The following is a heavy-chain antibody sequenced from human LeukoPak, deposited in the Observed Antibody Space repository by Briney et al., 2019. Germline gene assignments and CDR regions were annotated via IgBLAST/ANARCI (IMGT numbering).Heavy chain of an antibody. CDR2: IKQDGSEK. CDR3: ATSYDMGWLIGY. J-gene: IGHJ4*02. D-gene: IGHD3/OR15-3a*01. V-gene: IGHV3-7*03. CDR1: GFTFGDTW. Sequence: GGSLRLSCAASGFTFGDTWMNWVRQAPGQGLEWVANIKQDGSEKFYVASVKGRFTISRDNGKSSLYLQMNSLRAEDTALYYCATSYDMGWLIGYWGQGTLVTVSS.